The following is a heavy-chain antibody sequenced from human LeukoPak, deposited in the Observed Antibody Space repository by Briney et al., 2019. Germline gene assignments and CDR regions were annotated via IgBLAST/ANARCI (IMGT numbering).Heavy chain of an antibody. J-gene: IGHJ4*02. CDR1: GGTFRIYA. Sequence: SVKVSCKASGGTFRIYAISWVRQAPGQGLEWMGGIIPIVGTTNYAQKFQGRVTITADESTSTAYMELSSLRSEDTALYYRARDLRSRNGYNPPKLFDNWGQGPLVTVSS. D-gene: IGHD5-24*01. CDR2: IIPIVGTT. V-gene: IGHV1-69*13. CDR3: ARDLRSRNGYNPPKLFDN.